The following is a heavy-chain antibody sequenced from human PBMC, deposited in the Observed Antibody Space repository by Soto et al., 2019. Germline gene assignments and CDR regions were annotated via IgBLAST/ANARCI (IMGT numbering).Heavy chain of an antibody. D-gene: IGHD6-13*01. CDR2: IYPGDSDT. V-gene: IGHV5-51*01. Sequence: PGESLKISCRGSGYSFTSYWIGWVRQMPGKGLEWMGIIYPGDSDTRYSPSFQGQVTISADKSFSTAYLQWSSLKASDTAMYYCARRRRSSIPYYYYCMDVWGQGTTVTVSS. J-gene: IGHJ6*02. CDR3: ARRRRSSIPYYYYCMDV. CDR1: GYSFTSYW.